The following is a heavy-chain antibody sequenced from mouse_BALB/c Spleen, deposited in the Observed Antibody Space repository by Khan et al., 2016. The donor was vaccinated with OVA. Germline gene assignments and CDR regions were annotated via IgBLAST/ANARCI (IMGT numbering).Heavy chain of an antibody. CDR2: ISYSGST. CDR3: ARKNYYGYAVDY. CDR1: GYSITTNYA. Sequence: EVQLQESGPGLVKPSQSLSLTCTVTGYSITTNYAWDWIRQFPGNKLEWMGYISYSGSTSYNPSLKSRISITRDTSKNQCFLQLNSVQTEDTTTYYCARKNYYGYAVDYWGQGTSVTVSS. D-gene: IGHD1-1*01. V-gene: IGHV3-2*02. J-gene: IGHJ4*01.